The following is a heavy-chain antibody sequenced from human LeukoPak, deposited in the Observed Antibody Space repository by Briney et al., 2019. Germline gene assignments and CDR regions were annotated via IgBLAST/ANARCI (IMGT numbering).Heavy chain of an antibody. D-gene: IGHD2-15*01. Sequence: GGSLRLSCAASGFTFSDHYMDWVRQAPGRGLEWVSAIGGYGTTTYYADSVRGRFTISRDNSKNTMYLQMGSLGAEDTAVYYCVQIRLEDSATGYWGQGTLVTVSS. J-gene: IGHJ4*02. CDR2: IGGYGTTT. CDR3: VQIRLEDSATGY. CDR1: GFTFSDHY. V-gene: IGHV3-23*01.